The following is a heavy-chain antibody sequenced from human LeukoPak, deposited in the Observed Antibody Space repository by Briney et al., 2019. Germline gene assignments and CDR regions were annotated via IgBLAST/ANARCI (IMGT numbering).Heavy chain of an antibody. D-gene: IGHD3-16*01. CDR1: GLTFSGAD. CDR3: ARVVPTFGYYFDY. V-gene: IGHV3-73*01. CDR2: IRTKGNRYAT. Sequence: GGSLKLSCAASGLTFSGADMHWVRQASGKGLEWVGRIRTKGNRYATAYAASVKGRFTISRDDSKNTAYLQMNSLKTEDTAVYYCARVVPTFGYYFDYWGQGTLVTVSS. J-gene: IGHJ4*02.